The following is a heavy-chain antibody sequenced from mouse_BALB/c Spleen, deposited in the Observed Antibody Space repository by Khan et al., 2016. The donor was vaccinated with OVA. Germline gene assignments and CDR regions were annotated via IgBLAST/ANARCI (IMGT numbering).Heavy chain of an antibody. CDR3: SSSLCGSCFAC. Sequence: EVELVESGGGLVQPGGSRKLSCAASGFTFSSFGMHWIRQAPEKGLEWVAYISSGSYTIYYADTVKGRFTISRDKSKHNIRLQMSSPRSEGTAMDYCSSSLCGSCFACWGQGTLVTVSA. V-gene: IGHV5-17*02. J-gene: IGHJ3*01. CDR2: ISSGSYTI. CDR1: GFTFSSFG. D-gene: IGHD6-2*01.